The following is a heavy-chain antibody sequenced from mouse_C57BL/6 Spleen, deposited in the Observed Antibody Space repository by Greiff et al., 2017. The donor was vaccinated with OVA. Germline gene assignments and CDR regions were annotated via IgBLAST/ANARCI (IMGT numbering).Heavy chain of an antibody. J-gene: IGHJ2*01. Sequence: VKVVESGAELMKPGASVKLSCKATGYTFTGYWIEWVKQRPGHGLEWIGEILPGGGSTNYNEKFKGKATFTADTSSNTAYMQLSSLTTEDSAIYYCARRDGADFDYWGQGTTLTVSS. CDR1: GYTFTGYW. CDR2: ILPGGGST. CDR3: ARRDGADFDY. D-gene: IGHD1-1*01. V-gene: IGHV1-9*01.